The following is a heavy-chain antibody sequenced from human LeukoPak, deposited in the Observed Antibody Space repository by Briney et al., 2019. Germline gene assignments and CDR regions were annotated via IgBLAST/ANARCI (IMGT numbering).Heavy chain of an antibody. Sequence: PGGSLGLSCTASGFTFGDYAISWVRQPPGKGLEWIGEINHSGSTNYNPSLKSRVTISVDTSKNQFSLKLSSVTAADTAVYYCARGMRARLYYYYYYMDVWGKGTTVTVSS. CDR2: INHSGST. D-gene: IGHD6-25*01. J-gene: IGHJ6*03. CDR1: GFTFGDYA. V-gene: IGHV4-34*01. CDR3: ARGMRARLYYYYYYMDV.